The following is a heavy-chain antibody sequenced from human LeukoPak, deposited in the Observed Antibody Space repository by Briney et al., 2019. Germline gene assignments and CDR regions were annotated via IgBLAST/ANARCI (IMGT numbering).Heavy chain of an antibody. CDR1: GFTFSSYS. D-gene: IGHD2-2*01. CDR3: ARGGLWDCSSTSCYWFDP. CDR2: ISSSSSYI. J-gene: IGHJ5*02. Sequence: GGSLRLSCAASGFTFSSYSMNWVRQAPGKGLEWVSSISSSSSYIYYADSVKGRFTISRDNAKNSLYLQMNSLRAEDTAVYYCARGGLWDCSSTSCYWFDPWGQGTLVTASS. V-gene: IGHV3-21*01.